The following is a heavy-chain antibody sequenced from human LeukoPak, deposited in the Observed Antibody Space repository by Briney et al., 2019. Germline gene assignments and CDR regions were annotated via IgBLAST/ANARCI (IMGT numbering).Heavy chain of an antibody. CDR3: ARSFTVTTVLDY. J-gene: IGHJ4*02. Sequence: ASVKVSCKASGYTFTSYAMHWVRQAPGQRLEWMGWINAGNGNTKYSQKFQGRVTITRDTSASTAYMELSSLRSEDTAVYYCARSFTVTTVLDYWGQGTLVTVSS. V-gene: IGHV1-3*01. D-gene: IGHD4-11*01. CDR2: INAGNGNT. CDR1: GYTFTSYA.